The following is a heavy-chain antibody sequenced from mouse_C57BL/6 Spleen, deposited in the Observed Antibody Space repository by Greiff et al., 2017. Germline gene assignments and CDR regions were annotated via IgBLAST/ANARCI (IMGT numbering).Heavy chain of an antibody. Sequence: EVQLQQSGPVLVKPGASVKMSCKASGYTFTDYYMNWVKQSHGKSLEWIGVINPYNGGTSYNQKFKGKATLTVAQSSSTAYMELNSLTSEDSAVYYCARGGTTVVVTRYFDVGAQGPRSPSPQ. CDR2: INPYNGGT. D-gene: IGHD1-1*01. J-gene: IGHJ1*03. CDR1: GYTFTDYY. V-gene: IGHV1-19*01. CDR3: ARGGTTVVVTRYFDV.